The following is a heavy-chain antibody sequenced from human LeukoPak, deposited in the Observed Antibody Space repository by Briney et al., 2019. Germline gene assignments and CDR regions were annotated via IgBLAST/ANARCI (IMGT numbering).Heavy chain of an antibody. CDR3: ARAFTTVVTPIIKHFDY. Sequence: ASVKVSCKASGYTFTGYYMHWVRQAPGQGLEWMGWINPNSGGTNYAQKFQGRVTMTRDTSISTAYMELSRLRSDDTAVYYCARAFTTVVTPIIKHFDYWGQGTLVTVSS. J-gene: IGHJ4*02. D-gene: IGHD4-23*01. V-gene: IGHV1-2*02. CDR2: INPNSGGT. CDR1: GYTFTGYY.